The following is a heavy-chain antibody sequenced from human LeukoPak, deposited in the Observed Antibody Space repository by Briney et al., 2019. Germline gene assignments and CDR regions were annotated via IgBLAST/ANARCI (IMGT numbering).Heavy chain of an antibody. V-gene: IGHV3-66*01. CDR1: GVTVSTKY. Sequence: GGSLRLSCAASGVTVSTKYMSWVRQAPGRGLEWDSVINSGGGKYYAASVQGRFTISRENSKNTLYLQMNSLRPEDTAVYFCVFRRKDFAGPFDYWLQG. CDR2: INSGGGK. D-gene: IGHD3/OR15-3a*01. CDR3: VFRRKDFAGPFDY. J-gene: IGHJ4*02.